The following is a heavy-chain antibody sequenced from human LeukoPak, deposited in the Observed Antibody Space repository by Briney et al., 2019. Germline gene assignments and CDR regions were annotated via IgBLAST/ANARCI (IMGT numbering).Heavy chain of an antibody. CDR1: GGTFSSYA. CDR3: ARDGRYYYDSSGYYPFDY. J-gene: IGHJ4*02. D-gene: IGHD3-22*01. Sequence: GSSVKVSCKASGGTFSSYAISWVRQAPGQGLEWMGWISAYNGNTNYAQKLQGRVTMTTDTSTSTAYMELRSLRSDDTAVYYCARDGRYYYDSSGYYPFDYWGQGTLVTVSS. V-gene: IGHV1-18*01. CDR2: ISAYNGNT.